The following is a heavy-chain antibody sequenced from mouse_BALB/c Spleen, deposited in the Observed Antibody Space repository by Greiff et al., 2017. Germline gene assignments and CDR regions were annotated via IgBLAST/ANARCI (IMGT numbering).Heavy chain of an antibody. CDR3: ASLLRPHYYAMDY. J-gene: IGHJ4*01. Sequence: QLKQSGPELMKPGASVKISCKASGYSFTSYYMHWVKQSHGKSLEWIGYIDPFNGGTSYNQKFKGKATLTVDKSSSTAYMHLSSLTSEDSAVYYCASLLRPHYYAMDYWGQGTSVTVSS. V-gene: IGHV1S135*01. CDR2: IDPFNGGT. CDR1: GYSFTSYY. D-gene: IGHD1-2*01.